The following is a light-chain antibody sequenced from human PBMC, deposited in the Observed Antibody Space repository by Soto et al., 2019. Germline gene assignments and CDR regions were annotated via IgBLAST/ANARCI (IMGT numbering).Light chain of an antibody. CDR3: SSDTTGGTWV. V-gene: IGLV2-14*01. CDR2: EVS. CDR1: SSDVGADDS. Sequence: QSALTQPASVSASPGQSITISCTGTSSDVGADDSVSWYQQHPGKAPKLMIYEVSNRPSGVSNRFSGSKSGNTASLTISGLQAEDAAVYYCSSDTTGGTWVFGGGTKLTVL. J-gene: IGLJ3*02.